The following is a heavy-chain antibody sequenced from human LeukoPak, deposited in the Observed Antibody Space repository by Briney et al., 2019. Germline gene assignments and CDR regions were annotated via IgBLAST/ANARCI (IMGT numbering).Heavy chain of an antibody. D-gene: IGHD4-11*01. V-gene: IGHV3-33*06. Sequence: GGSLRLSCVATGFTFNHYAMHWVRQAPGKGLEWVAVIWSDGTNRSYADSVKGRFTISRDDSGNTVYLQMNSLRPEDTGVYYCAKDAQRGFDYSNSLEYWGQGTPVTDST. J-gene: IGHJ4*02. CDR1: GFTFNHYA. CDR2: IWSDGTNR. CDR3: AKDAQRGFDYSNSLEY.